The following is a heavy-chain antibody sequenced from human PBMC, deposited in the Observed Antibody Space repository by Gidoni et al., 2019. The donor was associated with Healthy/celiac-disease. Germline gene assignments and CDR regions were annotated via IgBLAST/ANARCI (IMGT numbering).Heavy chain of an antibody. D-gene: IGHD3-22*01. J-gene: IGHJ3*02. CDR3: ARALQYYDSSGPDAFDI. CDR2: IYYSGST. Sequence: QLQLQESGPGLVKPSEPLSLTCTVSGGSISSSRYYWGWIRTPPGKGLEWVGSIYYSGSTYYNPSLKSRVTISVDTSKNQFSLKLSSVTAADTAVYYCARALQYYDSSGPDAFDIWGQGTMVTVSS. V-gene: IGHV4-39*01. CDR1: GGSISSSRYY.